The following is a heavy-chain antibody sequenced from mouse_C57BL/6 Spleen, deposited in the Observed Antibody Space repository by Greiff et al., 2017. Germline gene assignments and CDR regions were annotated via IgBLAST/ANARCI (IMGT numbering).Heavy chain of an antibody. CDR1: GYTFTEYT. CDR2: FYPGSGSI. V-gene: IGHV1-62-2*01. CDR3: ARHERGGNPRYWYFDV. J-gene: IGHJ1*03. Sequence: QVHVKQSGAELVKPGASVKLSCKASGYTFTEYTIHWVKQRSGQGLEWIGWFYPGSGSIKYNEKFKDKATLTADKSSSTVYMELSRLTSEDSAVYFCARHERGGNPRYWYFDVWGTGTTVTVSS. D-gene: IGHD2-1*01.